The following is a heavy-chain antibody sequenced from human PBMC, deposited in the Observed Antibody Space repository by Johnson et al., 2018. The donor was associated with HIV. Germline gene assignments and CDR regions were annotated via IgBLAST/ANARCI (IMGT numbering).Heavy chain of an antibody. CDR2: ISSSGSTM. CDR3: AREEEIAVAGGSAFDI. Sequence: VQLMESGGGVVQPGGSLRLSCAASGFTFSSYAMHWVRQAPGKGLEWVSYISSSGSTMYYADSVKGRFTLSRDNAKNSLYLQMNSLRAEDTAVYYCAREEEIAVAGGSAFDIWGQGTMVTVSS. J-gene: IGHJ3*02. D-gene: IGHD6-19*01. CDR1: GFTFSSYA. V-gene: IGHV3-48*04.